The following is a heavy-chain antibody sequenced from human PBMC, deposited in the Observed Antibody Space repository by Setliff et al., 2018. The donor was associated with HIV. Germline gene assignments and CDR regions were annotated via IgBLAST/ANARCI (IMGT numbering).Heavy chain of an antibody. D-gene: IGHD6-13*01. CDR1: GGSISSHY. Sequence: SETLSLTCTVSGGSISSHYWSWIRQPPGKGLEWIGSVYYSGSTNYNPSLKSRITISLDTSKSQFSLKLGSVTAADTAIYYCARDPGITAAGTEYFDSWGQGTLVTVSS. J-gene: IGHJ4*02. V-gene: IGHV4-59*11. CDR2: VYYSGST. CDR3: ARDPGITAAGTEYFDS.